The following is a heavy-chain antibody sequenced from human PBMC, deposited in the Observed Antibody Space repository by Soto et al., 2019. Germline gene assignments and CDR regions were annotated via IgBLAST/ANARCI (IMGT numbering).Heavy chain of an antibody. CDR3: AGYASGNYQGNLDY. J-gene: IGHJ4*02. Sequence: QVQLQESGPGLVKPSGTLSLTCAVSGGSISSGNWWSWVRQPPGKGLEWIGEIYHSGSTNYNPSLKSRVTISVDKSKDQFSLKLSSVTAADTAVYYCAGYASGNYQGNLDYWGQGTLVTVSS. V-gene: IGHV4-4*02. CDR1: GGSISSGNW. D-gene: IGHD3-10*01. CDR2: IYHSGST.